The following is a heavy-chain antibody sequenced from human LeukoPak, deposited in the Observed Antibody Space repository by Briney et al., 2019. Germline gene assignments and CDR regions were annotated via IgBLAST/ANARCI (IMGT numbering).Heavy chain of an antibody. CDR2: IGTAGDT. Sequence: GGSLRLSCAASGFTFSSYDMHWVRQATGKGLEWVSAIGTAGDTYYPGSVKGRFTISRENAKNSLYLQMNSLRAGDTAVYYCARGDLDDAFDIWGQGTMVTVSS. J-gene: IGHJ3*02. V-gene: IGHV3-13*01. CDR1: GFTFSSYD. CDR3: ARGDLDDAFDI. D-gene: IGHD2-21*02.